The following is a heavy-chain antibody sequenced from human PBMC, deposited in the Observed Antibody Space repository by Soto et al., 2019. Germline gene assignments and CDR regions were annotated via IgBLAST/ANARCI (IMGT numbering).Heavy chain of an antibody. CDR3: AREGTAWDKNFDY. J-gene: IGHJ4*02. V-gene: IGHV3-7*05. CDR2: IKQDGSEK. Sequence: EVQLVESVGGLVQPGGSLRLSCAASGFTFSSYWMSWVRQAPGKGLEWVANIKQDGSEKYYVDSVKGRFTISRDNAKNSLYLQMNSLRAEDTAVYYCAREGTAWDKNFDYWGQGTLVTVSS. CDR1: GFTFSSYW. D-gene: IGHD5-18*01.